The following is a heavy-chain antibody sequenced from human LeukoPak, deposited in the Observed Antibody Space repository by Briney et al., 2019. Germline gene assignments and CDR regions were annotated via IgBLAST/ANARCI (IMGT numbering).Heavy chain of an antibody. V-gene: IGHV1-46*01. Sequence: ASVKVSRKASGYTFTNYYMRWVRQAPGQGLEWMGMIKSSGGDTTYAQKFQGRVTVTRDTSTSTVYMELSSLRSEDTAVYYCARAEDFLTGYARIYYGMDVWGQGTTVTVSS. CDR1: GYTFTNYY. CDR2: IKSSGGDT. D-gene: IGHD3-9*01. J-gene: IGHJ6*02. CDR3: ARAEDFLTGYARIYYGMDV.